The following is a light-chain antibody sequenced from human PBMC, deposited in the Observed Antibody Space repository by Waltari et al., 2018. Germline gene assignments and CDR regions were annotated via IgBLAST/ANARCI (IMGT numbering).Light chain of an antibody. J-gene: IGLJ3*02. CDR2: RSD. CDR1: SSNIGVNT. CDR3: AVWDDGLNGRV. Sequence: QSVLTQQPSASGTPGQRVTIACSGSSSNIGVNTVSWYQQLPGTAPKLLSYRSDQRPAGVRDRCSGSKSGTSASLASSGLQSEDGADYYCAVWDDGLNGRVFGGGTRLTVL. V-gene: IGLV1-44*01.